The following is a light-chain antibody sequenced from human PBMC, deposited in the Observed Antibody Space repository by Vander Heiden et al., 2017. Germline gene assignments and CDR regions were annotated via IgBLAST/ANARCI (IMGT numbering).Light chain of an antibody. CDR2: SNN. V-gene: IGLV1-44*01. CDR3: AAWDDSLNAAV. J-gene: IGLJ7*01. Sequence: QSVLTQPPSASGTPGQRVTISCSGSSSTIGSNTVNWYQQLPGTAPKLLIYSNNQRPSGVPDRFSGSKSGTSASLAISGLQSEDEADYYCAAWDDSLNAAVFGGGTQLTVL. CDR1: SSTIGSNT.